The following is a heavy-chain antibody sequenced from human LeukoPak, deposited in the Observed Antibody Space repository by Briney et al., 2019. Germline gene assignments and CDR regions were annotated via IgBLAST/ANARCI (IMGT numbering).Heavy chain of an antibody. Sequence: GASVKVSCKASGYTFTSYDINWVRQATGQGHEWMGWMNPNSGNTGYAQKFQGRVTITRNTSISTDYMELSSLRSEDTAVYYCARSGLEVAEIPYYYYYMDVWGKGTTVTVSS. CDR1: GYTFTSYD. J-gene: IGHJ6*03. V-gene: IGHV1-8*03. D-gene: IGHD2-15*01. CDR3: ARSGLEVAEIPYYYYYMDV. CDR2: MNPNSGNT.